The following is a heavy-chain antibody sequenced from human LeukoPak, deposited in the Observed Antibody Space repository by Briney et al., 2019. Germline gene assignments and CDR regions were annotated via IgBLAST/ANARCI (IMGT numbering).Heavy chain of an antibody. CDR3: AKDPRPNYYDSSGYQGPRGY. J-gene: IGHJ4*02. D-gene: IGHD3-22*01. Sequence: GGSLRLSCAASGFTFSSYAMSWVRQAPGKGLEWASAISGGGGSTYYADSVKGRFTISRDNSKNTLYLQMNSLRAEDTAVYYCAKDPRPNYYDSSGYQGPRGYWGQGTLVTVSS. V-gene: IGHV3-23*01. CDR2: ISGGGGST. CDR1: GFTFSSYA.